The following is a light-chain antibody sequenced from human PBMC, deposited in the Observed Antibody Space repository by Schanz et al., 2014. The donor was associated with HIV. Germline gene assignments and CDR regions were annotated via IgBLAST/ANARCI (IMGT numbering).Light chain of an antibody. V-gene: IGKV3-20*01. CDR3: QQYHSSRGT. Sequence: EIVLTQSPVTLSLSPGERATLSCRASQSVSSSYLAWYQQKPGQAPRLLIYAASSRATGIPDRFSGSGSGTDFTLTISRLEPEDFAVYYCQQYHSSRGTFGGGTKVELK. J-gene: IGKJ4*01. CDR1: QSVSSSY. CDR2: AAS.